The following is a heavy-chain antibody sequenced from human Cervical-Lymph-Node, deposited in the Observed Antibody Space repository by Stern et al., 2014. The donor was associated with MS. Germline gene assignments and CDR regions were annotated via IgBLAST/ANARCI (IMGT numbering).Heavy chain of an antibody. Sequence: VQLVQSGAEVKKSGESLQISCKGSGYSFTTHWIAWVRQTPGKGLEWMGIGYPGDSYTPSSPSFQGQVTISADKSINTAYLYWSSLKASDTAMYYCARHPYSGDFSYGGGFDYWGQGTLVTVSS. J-gene: IGHJ4*02. CDR3: ARHPYSGDFSYGGGFDY. CDR2: GYPGDSYT. D-gene: IGHD1-26*01. V-gene: IGHV5-51*01. CDR1: GYSFTTHW.